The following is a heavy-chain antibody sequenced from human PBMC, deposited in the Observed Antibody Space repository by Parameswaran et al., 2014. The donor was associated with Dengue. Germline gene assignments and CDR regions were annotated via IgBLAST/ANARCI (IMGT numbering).Heavy chain of an antibody. CDR3: ARGKTVGATSGY. CDR2: INAGNGNT. J-gene: IGHJ4*02. Sequence: WVRQAPGQRLEWMGLINAGNGNTKYSQKFQGRVTITRDTSASTAYMELSSLRSEDTAVYYCARGKTVGATSGYWGQGTLVTVSS. D-gene: IGHD1-26*01. V-gene: IGHV1-3*01.